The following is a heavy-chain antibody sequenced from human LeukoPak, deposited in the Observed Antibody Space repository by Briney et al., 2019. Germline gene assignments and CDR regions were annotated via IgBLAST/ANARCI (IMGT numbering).Heavy chain of an antibody. CDR2: ISYDGSNK. J-gene: IGHJ4*02. CDR1: GFTFSSYG. CDR3: AKGRSGWAYYFDY. Sequence: GGPLRLSCAASGFTFSSYGMHWVRQAPGKGLEWVAVISYDGSNKYYADSVKGRFTISRDNSKNTLYLQMNSLRAEDTAVYYCAKGRSGWAYYFDYWGQGTLVTVSS. V-gene: IGHV3-30*18. D-gene: IGHD6-19*01.